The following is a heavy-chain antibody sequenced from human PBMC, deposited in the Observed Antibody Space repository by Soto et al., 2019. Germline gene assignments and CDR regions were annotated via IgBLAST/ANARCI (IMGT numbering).Heavy chain of an antibody. J-gene: IGHJ6*02. CDR1: GYTFTSYY. V-gene: IGHV1-46*01. Sequence: GASVKVSCKASGYTFTSYYMHWVRQAPGQGLEWMGIINPSGGSTSYAQKFQGRVTMARDTSTGTVYMELSSLRSEDTAVYYCARASIAAADNYYYYYGMDVWGQGTTVTVSS. D-gene: IGHD6-13*01. CDR2: INPSGGST. CDR3: ARASIAAADNYYYYYGMDV.